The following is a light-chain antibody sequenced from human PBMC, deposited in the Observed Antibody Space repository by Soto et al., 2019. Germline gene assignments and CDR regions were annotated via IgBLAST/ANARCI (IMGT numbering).Light chain of an antibody. V-gene: IGKV3D-7*01. CDR3: QQDYNS. Sequence: PGARVPLSCRASQSVSSSYLTWYQQKPGQAPRLLIYGASTRATGIPARFSGSGSGTDFTLTISSLQPEDFAVYYCQQDYNSFGQGTRLEIK. CDR1: QSVSSSY. J-gene: IGKJ5*01. CDR2: GAS.